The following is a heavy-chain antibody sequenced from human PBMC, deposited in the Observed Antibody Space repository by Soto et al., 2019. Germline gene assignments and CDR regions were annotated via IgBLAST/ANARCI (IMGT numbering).Heavy chain of an antibody. D-gene: IGHD6-19*01. J-gene: IGHJ4*02. CDR1: GDSFNNYP. Sequence: ASVKVSCKASGDSFNNYPVTWVRRAPGQGLEWMGGIIPALGTINYAQKFEGRVILTADTSTNTAYMELSSLRSEDTAVYYCASSYGISWYGDYWGQGTLVTVSS. CDR3: ASSYGISWYGDY. CDR2: IIPALGTI. V-gene: IGHV1-69*06.